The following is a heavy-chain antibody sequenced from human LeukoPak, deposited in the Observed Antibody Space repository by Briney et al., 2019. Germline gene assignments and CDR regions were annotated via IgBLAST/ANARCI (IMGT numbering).Heavy chain of an antibody. D-gene: IGHD3-3*01. J-gene: IGHJ4*02. V-gene: IGHV4-59*08. CDR2: IYYSGNT. Sequence: NTSETLSLTCAVSGGSISSYYWSWIRQPPGKGLEWIGYIYYSGNTNYNPSLKSRVTISVDTSKTQFSLRLSSVTAADTAVYYCARHGSGYYPYYFDYWGQGTLVTVSS. CDR3: ARHGSGYYPYYFDY. CDR1: GGSISSYY.